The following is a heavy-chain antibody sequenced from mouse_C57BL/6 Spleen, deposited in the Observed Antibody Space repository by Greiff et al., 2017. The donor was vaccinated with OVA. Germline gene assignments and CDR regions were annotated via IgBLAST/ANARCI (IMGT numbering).Heavy chain of an antibody. J-gene: IGHJ1*03. CDR3: ARPYYYGSSYRYFDV. V-gene: IGHV5-12*01. D-gene: IGHD1-1*01. Sequence: DVMLVESGGGLVQPGGSLKLSCAASGFTFSDYYMYWVRQTPEKRLEWVAYISNGGGSTYYPDTVKGSFTISSDNDKNTLYLQMRRLKSEDTAMYYCARPYYYGSSYRYFDVWGTGTTVIVSS. CDR2: ISNGGGST. CDR1: GFTFSDYY.